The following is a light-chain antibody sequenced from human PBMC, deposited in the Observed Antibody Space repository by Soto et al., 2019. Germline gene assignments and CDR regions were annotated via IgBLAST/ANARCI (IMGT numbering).Light chain of an antibody. CDR2: GAS. Sequence: EIVMTQSPATLSVSPGERATLSCRASQSVSSNLAWYQQKPGQAPRLLIYGASTRATGIPARFSGSGSGTEFTLTVSGLQSEDFAVYYCQQYNNWPPSWTFGQGTKVEIK. CDR1: QSVSSN. V-gene: IGKV3-15*01. CDR3: QQYNNWPPSWT. J-gene: IGKJ1*01.